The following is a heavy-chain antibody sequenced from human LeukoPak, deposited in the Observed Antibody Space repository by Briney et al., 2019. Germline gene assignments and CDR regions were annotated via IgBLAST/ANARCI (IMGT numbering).Heavy chain of an antibody. Sequence: PGGSLRLSCAASGFTFSSCAMSWVRQAPGKGLEWVSAISSSGGSTYYADSVKGRFTISRDNSKNTLYLQMNSLRAEDTAVYYCARDYLRSRITMIVVVITPTYWGQGTLVTVSS. CDR2: ISSSGGST. J-gene: IGHJ4*02. CDR1: GFTFSSCA. V-gene: IGHV3-23*01. D-gene: IGHD3-22*01. CDR3: ARDYLRSRITMIVVVITPTY.